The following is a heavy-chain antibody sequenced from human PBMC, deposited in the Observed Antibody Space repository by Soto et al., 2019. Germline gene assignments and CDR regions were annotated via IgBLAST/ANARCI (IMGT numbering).Heavy chain of an antibody. Sequence: QVQLQESGPGLVKPSQTLSLTCTVSGGSISSGGYYWSWIRQPPGKGLEWIGYIYYSGSTYYNPSLKRRVTISVDTSKNQFSLKLSSVTAADTAVYYCARDRLGITGTTTFDYWGQGTLVTVSS. CDR2: IYYSGST. J-gene: IGHJ4*02. D-gene: IGHD1-7*01. CDR1: GGSISSGGYY. V-gene: IGHV4-31*03. CDR3: ARDRLGITGTTTFDY.